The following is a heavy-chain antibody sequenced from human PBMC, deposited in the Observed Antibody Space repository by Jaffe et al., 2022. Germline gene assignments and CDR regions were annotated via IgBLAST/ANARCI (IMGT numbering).Heavy chain of an antibody. CDR3: VRVYVRSGSCYNPFDM. Sequence: EVQLVESGGGLVQPGGSLRLSCAASGFTFSDYWMSWVRQAPGKGLEWVANIKEDGSERYFVGSVSGRFTIYRDNAKNSVYLQMSSLRAEDTAVYYCVRVYVRSGSCYNPFDMWGQGTKVTVSS. D-gene: IGHD3-10*01. V-gene: IGHV3-7*05. J-gene: IGHJ3*02. CDR2: IKEDGSER. CDR1: GFTFSDYW.